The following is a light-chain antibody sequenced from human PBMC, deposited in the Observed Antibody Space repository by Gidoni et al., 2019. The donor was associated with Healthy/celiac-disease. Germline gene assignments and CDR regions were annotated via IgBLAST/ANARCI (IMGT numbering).Light chain of an antibody. CDR2: AAS. J-gene: IGKJ4*01. Sequence: PSRLAAAVGDIGTSKCRASKSSSNYLDWYQQKPGKAPKLLVYAASSLQSGVPARFSGSGSGTDFTLTISSLEPEDVAAYYCQQSYSTPLTFGGGTRLEIK. CDR3: QQSYSTPLT. V-gene: IGKV1-39*01. CDR1: KSSSNY.